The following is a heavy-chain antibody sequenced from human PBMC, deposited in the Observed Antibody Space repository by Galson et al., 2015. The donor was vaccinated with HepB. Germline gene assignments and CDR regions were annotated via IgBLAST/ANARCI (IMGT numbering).Heavy chain of an antibody. J-gene: IGHJ2*01. CDR1: GGTFNSYT. CDR2: IGPMFGAA. Sequence: SVKVSCKASGGTFNSYTISWVRRAPGQGLEWMGGIGPMFGAAKYAQRFQDRVTISADESTSTTYMELSSLRSEDTAIYYCARGPFHDFVGYFDLWGRGTLVTVSS. CDR3: ARGPFHDFVGYFDL. V-gene: IGHV1-69*13. D-gene: IGHD2-21*02.